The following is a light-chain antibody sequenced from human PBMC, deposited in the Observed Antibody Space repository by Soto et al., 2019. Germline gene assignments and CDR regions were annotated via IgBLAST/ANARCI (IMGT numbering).Light chain of an antibody. CDR1: STDVGRYNY. V-gene: IGLV2-14*01. CDR2: DVS. Sequence: QSVLTQPASVSGSPGQSITISCTGTSTDVGRYNYVSWYQQHPGKAPKLMIYDVSNRPSGVSSRFSGSKSGITASLTISGLQAEDEADYYSSSYTSDSTHVFGTGTKVTVL. J-gene: IGLJ1*01. CDR3: SSYTSDSTHV.